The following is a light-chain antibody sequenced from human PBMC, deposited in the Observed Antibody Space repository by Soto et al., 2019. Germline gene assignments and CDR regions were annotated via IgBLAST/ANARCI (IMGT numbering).Light chain of an antibody. CDR3: SSYAGSRV. CDR1: SSDVGSYNL. Sequence: QSALTQPASVSGSPGQSITISCTGTSSDVGSYNLVSWYQQHPGKAPKRMIYEGSKRPSGVSNRFSGSKSGNTASLTISGLQAEDEADYYCSSYAGSRVFGGGTKLTVL. CDR2: EGS. J-gene: IGLJ3*02. V-gene: IGLV2-23*01.